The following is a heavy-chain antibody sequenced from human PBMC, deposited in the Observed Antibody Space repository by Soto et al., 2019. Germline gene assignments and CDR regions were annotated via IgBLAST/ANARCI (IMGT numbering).Heavy chain of an antibody. J-gene: IGHJ4*02. CDR2: IKQDGSET. CDR3: ARGWATTAGTGDN. CDR1: GFSFSNYW. V-gene: IGHV3-7*01. Sequence: QLVESGGGLVQPGGSLRLSCVVSGFSFSNYWMSWVRQAPGKGLEWVANIKQDGSETYYVDSVKGRFTISRDNAENSLYLQMTSLRGDDTAVHYCARGWATTAGTGDNWGQGTLVIVSS. D-gene: IGHD6-19*01.